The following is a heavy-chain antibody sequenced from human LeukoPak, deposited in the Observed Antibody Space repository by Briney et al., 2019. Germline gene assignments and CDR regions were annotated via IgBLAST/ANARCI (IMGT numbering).Heavy chain of an antibody. CDR2: IKQDGSEK. V-gene: IGHV3-7*01. CDR3: ARDLGDAAVGYFDY. D-gene: IGHD3-16*01. Sequence: GGSLRLSCAVSGFTFSNYWMNWVRQAPGKGLEWVANIKQDGSEKYYVDSVEGRFTMSRDNAKNSVYLQMNSLRAEDTAVYYCARDLGDAAVGYFDYWGQGTLVTVSS. J-gene: IGHJ4*02. CDR1: GFTFSNYW.